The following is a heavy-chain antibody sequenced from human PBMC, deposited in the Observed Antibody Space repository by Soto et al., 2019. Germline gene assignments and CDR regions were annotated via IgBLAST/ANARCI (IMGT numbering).Heavy chain of an antibody. CDR3: AKDRREGYCSGGSCYDVYYYGMDV. CDR1: GFTFSSYA. J-gene: IGHJ6*02. D-gene: IGHD2-15*01. V-gene: IGHV3-23*01. Sequence: EVQVLESGGGLVQPGGSLRLSCAASGFTFSSYAMSWVRQAPGKGLEWVSAISGSGGSTYYADSVKGRFTMSRDNSENTLYLQLNSLRAEDTAIYYCAKDRREGYCSGGSCYDVYYYGMDVWGQGTTVTVSS. CDR2: ISGSGGST.